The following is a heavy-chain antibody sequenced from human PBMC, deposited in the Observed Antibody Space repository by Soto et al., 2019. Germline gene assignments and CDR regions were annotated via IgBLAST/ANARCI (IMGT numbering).Heavy chain of an antibody. V-gene: IGHV1-3*01. CDR2: INAGNGNT. J-gene: IGHJ4*02. CDR3: ARGYCSSTSCYIWYLDY. CDR1: GYTFTSYA. D-gene: IGHD2-2*02. Sequence: ASVKVSCKASGYTFTSYAMHWVRQAPGQRLEWMGWINAGNGNTKYSQKFQGRVTITRDTSASTAYMELSSLRSEDTAVYYCARGYCSSTSCYIWYLDYWGQGTLVTVSS.